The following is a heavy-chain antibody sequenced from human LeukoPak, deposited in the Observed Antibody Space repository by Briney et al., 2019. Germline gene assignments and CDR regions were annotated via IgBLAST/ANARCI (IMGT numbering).Heavy chain of an antibody. Sequence: GGSLRLSCAASGFTFSSYWMHWVRQAPGKRLVWLSCVKSDGSITAYADSVKGRFTISRDNAKNSLYLQMNSLTAEDTAVYYCARDSSGSDHFDYWGQGTLVTVSS. CDR2: VKSDGSIT. CDR3: ARDSSGSDHFDY. CDR1: GFTFSSYW. D-gene: IGHD3-10*01. V-gene: IGHV3-74*01. J-gene: IGHJ4*02.